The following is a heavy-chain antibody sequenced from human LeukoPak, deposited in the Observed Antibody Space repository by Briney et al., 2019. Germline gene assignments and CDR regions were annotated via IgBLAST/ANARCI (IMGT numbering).Heavy chain of an antibody. V-gene: IGHV2-5*01. Sequence: NESGPTLVNPTQTLTLTCTFSGFSLSTRGVGVGWIRQPPGKALEWLALIYWNDDKRYSPSLKSRLTITKDTSKNQVVLTMTNMDPVDTATYYCAHRLPYGDYDVRFDPWGQGTLITVSS. CDR2: IYWNDDK. CDR1: GFSLSTRGVG. J-gene: IGHJ5*02. D-gene: IGHD4-17*01. CDR3: AHRLPYGDYDVRFDP.